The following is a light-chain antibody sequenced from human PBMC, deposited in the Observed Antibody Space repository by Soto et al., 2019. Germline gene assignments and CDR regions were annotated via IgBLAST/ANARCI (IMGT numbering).Light chain of an antibody. Sequence: QSVLTQPPSVSGAPGQRVTISCTGSSSNIGTGYDVPWYQQLPGTAPKLLIYGNSNRPSGVPDRFSGSKSGTSASLAITGFQAEEEGVYYCQSYDSNLSVVFGGGTKVTAL. V-gene: IGLV1-40*01. J-gene: IGLJ2*01. CDR1: SSNIGTGYD. CDR2: GNS. CDR3: QSYDSNLSVV.